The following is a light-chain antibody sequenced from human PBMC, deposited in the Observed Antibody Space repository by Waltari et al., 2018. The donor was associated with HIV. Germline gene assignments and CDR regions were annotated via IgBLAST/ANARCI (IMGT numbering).Light chain of an antibody. J-gene: IGKJ4*01. CDR3: QQYFSTPLT. Sequence: DIVMTQSPDSLAVSLGERATIKCKSSQSVLYSSNNKNYLAWYQQKPGQPLKLLIYWASIRESGVPDRFSGSGSATDFTLTRSSLQAEDVAVYYCQQYFSTPLTFGGGTKVEIK. CDR1: QSVLYSSNNKNY. CDR2: WAS. V-gene: IGKV4-1*01.